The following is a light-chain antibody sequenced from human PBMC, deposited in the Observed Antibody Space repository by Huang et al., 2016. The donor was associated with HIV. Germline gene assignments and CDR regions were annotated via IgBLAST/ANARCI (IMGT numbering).Light chain of an antibody. CDR3: QRYDSAPRA. CDR1: QEIGNF. CDR2: GAS. J-gene: IGKJ1*01. Sequence: DIQMTQSPSSLSSSPGVRVTLSCRAHQEIGNFLACYQHKPGGVPRLMIYGASTLQSGVPSRFSGRGSGTDFTLTITSFQPDDVATYYCQRYDSAPRAFGQGTKVEI. V-gene: IGKV1-27*01.